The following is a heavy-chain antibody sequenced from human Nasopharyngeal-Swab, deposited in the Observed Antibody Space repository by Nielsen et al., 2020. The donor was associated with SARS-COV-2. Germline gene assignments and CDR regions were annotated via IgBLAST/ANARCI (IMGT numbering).Heavy chain of an antibody. D-gene: IGHD5-18*01. CDR2: ISSSGSTI. CDR1: GFTFSDYY. CDR3: ARDLGYSYGPYYGMDV. V-gene: IGHV3-11*04. Sequence: GGSLRLSCAASGFTFSDYYMSWIRQAPGKGLEWVSYISSSGSTIYYADSVKGRFTISRDNAKNSLYLQMNSLRAEDTAVYYCARDLGYSYGPYYGMDVWGQGTTVTVSS. J-gene: IGHJ6*01.